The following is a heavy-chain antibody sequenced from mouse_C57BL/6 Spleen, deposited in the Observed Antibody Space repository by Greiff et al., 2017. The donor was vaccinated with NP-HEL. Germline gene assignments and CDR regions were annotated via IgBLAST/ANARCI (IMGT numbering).Heavy chain of an antibody. V-gene: IGHV1-64*01. CDR2: IHPNSGST. Sequence: QVHVKQPGAELVKPGASVKLSCKASGYTFTSYWMHWVKQRPGQGLEWIGMIHPNSGSTNYNEKFKSKATLTVDKSSSTAYMQLSSLTSEDSAVYYCARLPDWDDYWGQGTTLTVSS. J-gene: IGHJ2*01. CDR3: ARLPDWDDY. D-gene: IGHD4-1*01. CDR1: GYTFTSYW.